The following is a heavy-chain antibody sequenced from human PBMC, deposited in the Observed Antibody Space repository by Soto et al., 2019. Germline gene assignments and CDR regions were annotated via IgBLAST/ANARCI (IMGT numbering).Heavy chain of an antibody. Sequence: QVQLQESGPGLVKPSQTLSLTCTVSGGSISSGGYYWSWIRQHPGKGLEWIGYINYSGSTYYNPSLKSPFTISVDPSKNQSSLKLSPVSAADTAVYYCARAVYDSSGSTYYYYGMAVWGQGTTVTVSS. CDR3: ARAVYDSSGSTYYYYGMAV. V-gene: IGHV4-31*01. CDR1: GGSISSGGYY. CDR2: INYSGST. D-gene: IGHD3-22*01. J-gene: IGHJ6*02.